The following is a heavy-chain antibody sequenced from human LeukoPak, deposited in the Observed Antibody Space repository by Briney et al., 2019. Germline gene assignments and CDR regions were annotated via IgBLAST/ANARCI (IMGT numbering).Heavy chain of an antibody. D-gene: IGHD2-2*01. V-gene: IGHV3-21*01. J-gene: IGHJ4*02. CDR2: ISSSSSYI. Sequence: GGSLRLSCAASGFTFSSYEMNWVRQAPGKGLEWVSSISSSSSYIYYADSVKGRFTISRDNAKNSLYLQMNSLRAEDTAVYYCARGDIVVVPADINFDYWGQGTLVTVSS. CDR3: ARGDIVVVPADINFDY. CDR1: GFTFSSYE.